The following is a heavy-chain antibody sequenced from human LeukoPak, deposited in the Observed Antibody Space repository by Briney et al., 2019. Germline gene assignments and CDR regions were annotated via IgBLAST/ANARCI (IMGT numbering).Heavy chain of an antibody. V-gene: IGHV4-34*01. J-gene: IGHJ4*02. D-gene: IGHD3-3*01. CDR3: ARFPYYDFWSGYPYGWYFDY. CDR1: GGSFSGYY. Sequence: PETLSLTCAVYGGSFSGYYWSWIRQPPGKGLEWIGEINHSGSTNYNPSLKSRVTISVDTSKNQFSLKLSSVTAADTAVYYCARFPYYDFWSGYPYGWYFDYWGQGTLVTVSS. CDR2: INHSGST.